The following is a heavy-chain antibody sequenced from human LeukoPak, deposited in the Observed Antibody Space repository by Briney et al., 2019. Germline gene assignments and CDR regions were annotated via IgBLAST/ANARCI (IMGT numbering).Heavy chain of an antibody. Sequence: GGSLRLSCAASGFTFISYNMHWVRQAPGKGLEWVALISNDESNKYYAESVKGRFTVSRDTSNNTLYLQMNSLRREDTAIYYCAREFRVWIRGVMGNWFDLWGQGTLVTVSS. V-gene: IGHV3-30*04. CDR2: ISNDESNK. D-gene: IGHD3-10*01. CDR1: GFTFISYN. J-gene: IGHJ5*02. CDR3: AREFRVWIRGVMGNWFDL.